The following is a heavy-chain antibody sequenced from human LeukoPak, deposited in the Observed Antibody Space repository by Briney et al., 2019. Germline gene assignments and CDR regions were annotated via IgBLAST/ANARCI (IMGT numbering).Heavy chain of an antibody. CDR2: ISGSGGST. V-gene: IGHV3-23*01. J-gene: IGHJ4*02. Sequence: GGSLRLSCVASGFTFSNYDMSWVRQAPGKGLEWVSAISGSGGSTYYADSVKGRFTISRDNSKNTLYLQMNSLRAEDTAVYYCAKDSSGWYRWNYWGQGTLVTVSS. CDR3: AKDSSGWYRWNY. CDR1: GFTFSNYD. D-gene: IGHD6-19*01.